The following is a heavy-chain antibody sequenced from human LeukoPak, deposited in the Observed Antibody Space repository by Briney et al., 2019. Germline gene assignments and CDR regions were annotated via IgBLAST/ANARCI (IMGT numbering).Heavy chain of an antibody. V-gene: IGHV4-61*02. Sequence: SETLSLTCTVSGGYISSGSYYWSWIRQPAGKGLEWIGRIYTSGSTNYNPSLKSRVTISVDTSKNQFSLKLSSVTAADTAVYYCARGLMVRGVIITWTWFDPWAQGTLVTVSS. D-gene: IGHD3-10*01. CDR3: ARGLMVRGVIITWTWFDP. J-gene: IGHJ5*02. CDR1: GGYISSGSYY. CDR2: IYTSGST.